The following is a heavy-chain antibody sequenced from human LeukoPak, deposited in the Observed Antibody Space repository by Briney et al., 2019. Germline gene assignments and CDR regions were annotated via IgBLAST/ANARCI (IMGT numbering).Heavy chain of an antibody. CDR2: MNPNSGNT. J-gene: IGHJ4*02. Sequence: HWASVTVSCKASGYTFTSYDINWVRQATGQGLEWMGWMNPNSGNTGYAQKFQGRVTMTRNTSISTAYMELSSLRSEDTAVYYCARGRPNCSGGSCYSDYWGQGTLVTVSS. D-gene: IGHD2-15*01. V-gene: IGHV1-8*01. CDR1: GYTFTSYD. CDR3: ARGRPNCSGGSCYSDY.